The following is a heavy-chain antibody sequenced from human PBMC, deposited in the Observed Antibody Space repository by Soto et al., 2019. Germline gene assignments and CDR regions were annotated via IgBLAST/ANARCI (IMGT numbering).Heavy chain of an antibody. CDR2: ISAYNGNT. CDR3: ARDQDPNCSSTSCFYGMDV. Sequence: ASVKVSCKASGYTSTSYGISWVRQAPGQGLEWMGWISAYNGNTNYAQKLQGRVTMTTDTSTSTAYMELRSLRSDDTAVYYCARDQDPNCSSTSCFYGMDVWGQGTTVTVS. J-gene: IGHJ6*02. CDR1: GYTSTSYG. D-gene: IGHD2-2*01. V-gene: IGHV1-18*01.